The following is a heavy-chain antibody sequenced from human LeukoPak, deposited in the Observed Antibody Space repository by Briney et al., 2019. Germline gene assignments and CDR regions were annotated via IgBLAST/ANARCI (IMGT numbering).Heavy chain of an antibody. D-gene: IGHD6-19*01. CDR3: AKVHSSGGWPYYFDC. CDR2: ISDGGGTL. J-gene: IGHJ4*02. Sequence: GGSLRLSCAASGFIFTSYGLSWVRQAPGKGLEWVSVISDGGGTLYYADSVKGRFTISRDNSKNTVYLQMNSLRAEDTAMYYCAKVHSSGGWPYYFDCWGQGTLVTVSS. CDR1: GFIFTSYG. V-gene: IGHV3-23*01.